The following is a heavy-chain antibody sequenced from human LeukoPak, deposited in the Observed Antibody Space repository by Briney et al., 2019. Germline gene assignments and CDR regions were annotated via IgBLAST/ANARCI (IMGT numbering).Heavy chain of an antibody. J-gene: IGHJ5*02. CDR3: AVPLTGDTA. Sequence: PGGSLRLSCAASGFTFSSFSMNWVRQAPGKGLEWVASISTGRCYIFYADSVRGRFTISRDNAKNSLYLQINSLRVEDTAVYYFAVPLTGDTAWGQGNLVTVSS. V-gene: IGHV3-21*01. CDR2: ISTGRCYI. CDR1: GFTFSSFS. D-gene: IGHD7-27*01.